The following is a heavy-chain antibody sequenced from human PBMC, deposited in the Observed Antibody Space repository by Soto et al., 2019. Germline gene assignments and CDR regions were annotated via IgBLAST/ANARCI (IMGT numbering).Heavy chain of an antibody. CDR1: GFTFSSYA. CDR3: ASWYDILTGSRLDYFDY. D-gene: IGHD3-9*01. V-gene: IGHV3-23*01. J-gene: IGHJ4*02. Sequence: RASVKVSCAASGFTFSSYAMSWVRQAPGKGLEWVSAISGSGGSTYYADSVKGRFTISRDNSKNTLYLQMNSLRAEDTAVYYCASWYDILTGSRLDYFDYWGQGTLVTVSS. CDR2: ISGSGGST.